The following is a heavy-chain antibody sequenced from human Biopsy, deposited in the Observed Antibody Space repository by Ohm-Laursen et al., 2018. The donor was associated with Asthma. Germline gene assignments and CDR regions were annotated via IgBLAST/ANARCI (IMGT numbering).Heavy chain of an antibody. V-gene: IGHV4-39*01. CDR3: ARHKHSNSWYKYYFDY. CDR2: VYHSGNT. J-gene: IGHJ4*02. D-gene: IGHD6-13*01. Sequence: WVRQPPGKGLEWIGNVYHSGNTNINQPLQSQVTISVDTSKSQYSLKVSLVTAADTAVSFCARHKHSNSWYKYYFDYRGQGTLVTVSS.